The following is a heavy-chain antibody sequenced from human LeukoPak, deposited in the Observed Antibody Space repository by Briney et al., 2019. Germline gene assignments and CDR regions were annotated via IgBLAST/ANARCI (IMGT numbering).Heavy chain of an antibody. CDR2: ISYDGSNK. J-gene: IGHJ4*02. CDR1: GFTFSSYG. Sequence: PGRSLRLSCAASGFTFSSYGMHWVRQAPGKGLEWVAVISYDGSNKYYADSVKGRFTISRDNSKNTLYLQMNSLRAEDTAVYYCASRGSYYGSGSYQGALDYWGQGTLVTVSS. V-gene: IGHV3-30*03. D-gene: IGHD3-10*01. CDR3: ASRGSYYGSGSYQGALDY.